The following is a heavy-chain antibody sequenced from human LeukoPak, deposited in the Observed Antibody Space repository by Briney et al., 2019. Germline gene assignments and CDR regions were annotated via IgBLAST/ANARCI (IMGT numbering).Heavy chain of an antibody. CDR3: TRNSLDY. CDR2: IKAEGSQQ. Sequence: GGSLRLSCVASGFSISSHWMRWPRQAPGKGLEWVANIKAEGSQQYYVDSVRGRFTITRDNAENSLYLQMNSLRAEDTAVYYCTRNSLDYWAWEPWSPSP. V-gene: IGHV3-7*03. J-gene: IGHJ4*02. CDR1: GFSISSHW.